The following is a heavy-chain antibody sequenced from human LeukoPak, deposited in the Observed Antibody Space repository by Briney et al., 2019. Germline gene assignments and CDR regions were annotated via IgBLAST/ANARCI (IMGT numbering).Heavy chain of an antibody. V-gene: IGHV3-7*01. Sequence: PGGSLRLSCAASGFTFSSYWMNWARQAPGKGLEWVASINHNGNVNYYVDSVKGRFTISRDNAKNSLYLQMNSLRAEDTAVYYCARDHGLRYFDWSLPHWGQGTLVTVSS. CDR2: INHNGNVN. CDR1: GFTFSSYW. D-gene: IGHD3-9*01. CDR3: ARDHGLRYFDWSLPH. J-gene: IGHJ4*02.